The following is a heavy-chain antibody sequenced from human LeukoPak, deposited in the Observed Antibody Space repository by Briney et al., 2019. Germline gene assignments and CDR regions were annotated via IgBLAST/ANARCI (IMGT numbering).Heavy chain of an antibody. V-gene: IGHV3-11*04. Sequence: GGSLRLSCAASGFTFSDYYMSWIRQAPGKGLEWVSYISSSGSTIFYADSVKGRFTISRDNAKNSLYLQMNSLRAEDTAVYYCARAFPYYYGSGSNDIWGQGTMVTVSS. CDR3: ARAFPYYYGSGSNDI. J-gene: IGHJ3*02. CDR1: GFTFSDYY. D-gene: IGHD3-10*01. CDR2: ISSSGSTI.